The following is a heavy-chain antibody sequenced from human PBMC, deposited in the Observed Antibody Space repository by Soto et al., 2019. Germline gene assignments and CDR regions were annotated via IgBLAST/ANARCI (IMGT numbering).Heavy chain of an antibody. D-gene: IGHD3-9*01. J-gene: IGHJ6*02. V-gene: IGHV1-69*13. Sequence: GASVKVSCQASGGTFSSYAISWVRQAPGQGLEWMGGIIPIFGTANYAQKFQGRVTITADESTSTAYMELSSLRSEDTAVYYCAGALRYFDWLAPNYYYGMDVWGQGTTVTVSS. CDR3: AGALRYFDWLAPNYYYGMDV. CDR2: IIPIFGTA. CDR1: GGTFSSYA.